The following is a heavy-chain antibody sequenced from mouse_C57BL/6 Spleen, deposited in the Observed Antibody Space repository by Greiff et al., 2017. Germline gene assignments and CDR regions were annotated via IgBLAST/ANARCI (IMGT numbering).Heavy chain of an antibody. V-gene: IGHV1-53*01. CDR2: INPSNGGT. D-gene: IGHD1-1*01. CDR1: GYTFTSYW. J-gene: IGHJ4*01. Sequence: QVQLQQSGTELVKPGASVKLSCKASGYTFTSYWMHWVKQRPGQGLEWIGNINPSNGGTNYNEKFKSKATLTAIKSSSTAYMQRSSLTSEDSAVYYCAREYYGSSYGAMDYWGQGTSVTVSS. CDR3: AREYYGSSYGAMDY.